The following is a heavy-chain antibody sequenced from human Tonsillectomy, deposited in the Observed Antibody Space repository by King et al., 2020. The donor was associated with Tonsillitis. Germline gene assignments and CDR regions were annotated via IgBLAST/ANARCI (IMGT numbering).Heavy chain of an antibody. J-gene: IGHJ4*02. D-gene: IGHD3-22*01. CDR3: ARINYYDSSGYNGYFDY. CDR2: IDWDDDK. Sequence: VTLKESGLALVKPTQTLTLTCTFSGFSLSTSGMCVSWIRQPPGKALEWLALIDWDDDKYYSTSLKTRLTISKDTCKNQVVLTMTNMDPVDTATYYCARINYYDSSGYNGYFDYWGQRTLVTVSS. V-gene: IGHV2-70*01. CDR1: GFSLSTSGMC.